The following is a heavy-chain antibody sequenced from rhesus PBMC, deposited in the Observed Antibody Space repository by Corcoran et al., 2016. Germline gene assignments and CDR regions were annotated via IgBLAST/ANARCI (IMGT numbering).Heavy chain of an antibody. CDR2: VNPYQGYT. CDR1: GYTFTDYY. D-gene: IGHD5-24*01. CDR3: ARTYSGSTPDFDF. V-gene: IGHV1S2*01. Sequence: QVQLVQSGAEVMKPGSSLKLSCKASGYTFTDYYMHWVRQAPRQGLGWMGWVNPYQGYTKSAQKFQSRVTMTRDTSTSTAYMELSSLGSDDTAVYFCARTYSGSTPDFDFWGQGLRVTVSS. J-gene: IGHJ3*01.